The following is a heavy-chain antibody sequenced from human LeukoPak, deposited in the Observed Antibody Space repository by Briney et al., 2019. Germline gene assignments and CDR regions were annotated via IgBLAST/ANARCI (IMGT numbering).Heavy chain of an antibody. Sequence: PSETLSLTCTVSGGSISSYYWSWIRQPPGKGLEWIGYIYYSGSTDYSPSLKSRVTISVDTSKNQFSLKLSSVTAADTAVYYCARDYYDSSGLDYWGQGTLVTVSS. V-gene: IGHV4-59*01. CDR2: IYYSGST. J-gene: IGHJ4*02. D-gene: IGHD3-22*01. CDR3: ARDYYDSSGLDY. CDR1: GGSISSYY.